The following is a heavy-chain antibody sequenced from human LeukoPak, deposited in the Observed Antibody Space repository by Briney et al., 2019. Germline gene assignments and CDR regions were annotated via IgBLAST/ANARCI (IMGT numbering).Heavy chain of an antibody. CDR2: IYYSGST. Sequence: PSETLSLTCTVSGGSISSSSYYWGWIRQPPGKGLEWIGSIYYSGSTYYNPSLKSRVTLSVDTSKNQFSLKLSSVTAADTAVYYCARDRWLLYAFDIWGQGTMVTVSS. J-gene: IGHJ3*02. V-gene: IGHV4-39*07. CDR1: GGSISSSSYY. D-gene: IGHD5-12*01. CDR3: ARDRWLLYAFDI.